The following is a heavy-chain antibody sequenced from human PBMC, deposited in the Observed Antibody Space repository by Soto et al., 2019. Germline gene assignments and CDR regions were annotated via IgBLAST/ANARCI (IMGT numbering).Heavy chain of an antibody. J-gene: IGHJ4*02. V-gene: IGHV2-70*01. CDR3: ARIRHYYGSGSFFDY. D-gene: IGHD3-10*01. CDR2: IDWDDDK. Sequence: PTLVNPTQTLTLTCTFSGFSLSTSGMCVSWIRQPPGKALEWLALIDWDDDKYCSTSLKTRLTISKDTSKNQVVLTMTNMDPVDTATYYCARIRHYYGSGSFFDYWGQGTLVTVSS. CDR1: GFSLSTSGMC.